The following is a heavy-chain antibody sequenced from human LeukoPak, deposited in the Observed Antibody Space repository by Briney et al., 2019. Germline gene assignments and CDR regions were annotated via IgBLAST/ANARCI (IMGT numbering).Heavy chain of an antibody. CDR1: GYTFTSYY. V-gene: IGHV1-46*01. D-gene: IGHD1-26*01. CDR2: INPSGGST. Sequence: ASVKVSCKASGYTFTSYYMHWVRQAPGQGLEWMGIINPSGGSTSYAQKFQGRVTMTRDMSTSTVYMELSRLRSDDTAVYYCARARGSGSLLDYWGQGTLVTVSS. CDR3: ARARGSGSLLDY. J-gene: IGHJ4*02.